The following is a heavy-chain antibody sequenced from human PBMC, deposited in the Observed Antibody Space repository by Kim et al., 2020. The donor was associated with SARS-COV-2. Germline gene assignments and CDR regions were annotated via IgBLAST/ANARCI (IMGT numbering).Heavy chain of an antibody. CDR3: AKQGVAAMTPFDS. V-gene: IGHV3-23*01. J-gene: IGHJ4*02. D-gene: IGHD3-3*01. CDR1: GFTLGIHG. Sequence: GGSLRLSCEVSGFTLGIHGLTWVRQTPGKGLEWVSTLRGSGGATYYADSVQGRFAVSRDNSKNTLYLLMNNLRADDTTVYYCAKQGVAAMTPFDSWGQGT. CDR2: LRGSGGAT.